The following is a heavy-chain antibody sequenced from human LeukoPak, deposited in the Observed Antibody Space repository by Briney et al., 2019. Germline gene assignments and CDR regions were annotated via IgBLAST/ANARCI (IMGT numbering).Heavy chain of an antibody. D-gene: IGHD1-26*01. V-gene: IGHV4-39*07. Sequence: SETLSLTCTVSGGSISTSSYYWGWVRQPPGKGLEWIGNIFYSGSTYYSPSLKSRVTISLDTSRNQFSLKLNSVTAADTAVYYCARDGLYSGSYYAYWGQGTLVTVSS. J-gene: IGHJ4*02. CDR3: ARDGLYSGSYYAY. CDR2: IFYSGST. CDR1: GGSISTSSYY.